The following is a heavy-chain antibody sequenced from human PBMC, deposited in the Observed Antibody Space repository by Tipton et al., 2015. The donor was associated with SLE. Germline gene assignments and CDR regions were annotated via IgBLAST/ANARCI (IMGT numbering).Heavy chain of an antibody. Sequence: SLRLSCVASGFTFSNYAMHWVRQAPGKGLEWVAVIWYDGSNKYYADSVKGRFTISRDNSIKTAYLQMNSLRAEDTAVYYCASSLLTGIDYWGQGTLVTVSS. CDR2: IWYDGSNK. D-gene: IGHD6-13*01. V-gene: IGHV3-33*08. CDR3: ASSLLTGIDY. J-gene: IGHJ4*02. CDR1: GFTFSNYA.